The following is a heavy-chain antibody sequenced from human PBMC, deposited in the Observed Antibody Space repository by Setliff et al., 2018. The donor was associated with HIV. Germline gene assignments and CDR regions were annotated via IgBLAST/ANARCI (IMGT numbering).Heavy chain of an antibody. CDR2: IYYTGNT. CDR3: ARGVAAAGMLMDV. CDR1: GGSINTGHYY. Sequence: SETLSLTCTVSGGSINTGHYYWSWIRHHPGKGLEWIAYIYYTGNTYFNPSLKSRITISIDTSKNQFSLKMSSVTAADTAVYYCARGVAAAGMLMDVWGKGTTVTGSS. D-gene: IGHD6-13*01. V-gene: IGHV4-31*03. J-gene: IGHJ6*03.